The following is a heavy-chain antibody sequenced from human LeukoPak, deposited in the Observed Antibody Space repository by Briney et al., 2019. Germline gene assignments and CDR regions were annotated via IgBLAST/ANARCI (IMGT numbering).Heavy chain of an antibody. CDR1: GGSFSGYY. V-gene: IGHV4-34*01. CDR3: ARRKRGTYFVLDY. CDR2: INHSGST. D-gene: IGHD1/OR15-1a*01. J-gene: IGHJ4*02. Sequence: SETLSLTCAVYGGSFSGYYWSWIRQPPGKGLEWIGEINHSGSTNYNPSLKSRVTILVDTSKNQFSLKLSSVTAADTAVYYCARRKRGTYFVLDYWGQGTLVTVSS.